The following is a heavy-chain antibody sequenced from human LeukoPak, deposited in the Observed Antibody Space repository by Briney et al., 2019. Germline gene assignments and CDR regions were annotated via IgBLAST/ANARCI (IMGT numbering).Heavy chain of an antibody. CDR3: AKDGVNWGSYFDY. Sequence: GGSLRLSCAASGFMFSSNWMSWVRLAPGKGLERVANIKEDGTETYYVDSVKGRFTISRDNAKNSLYLQMNSLRVEDTAVYYCAKDGVNWGSYFDYWGQGTLVTVSS. CDR1: GFMFSSNW. D-gene: IGHD7-27*01. V-gene: IGHV3-7*03. CDR2: IKEDGTET. J-gene: IGHJ4*02.